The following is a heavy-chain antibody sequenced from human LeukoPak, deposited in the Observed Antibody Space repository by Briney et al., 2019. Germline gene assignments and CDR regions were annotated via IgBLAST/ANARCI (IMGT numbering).Heavy chain of an antibody. CDR1: GFTFSGYG. J-gene: IGHJ4*02. V-gene: IGHV3-30*02. CDR3: ANTMTSRYYFHF. CDR2: IQYDGSNK. Sequence: GGSLRLSCAASGFTFSGYGMHWVRQAPGKGLEWVAFIQYDGSNKYYADSVKGRFTISRDNAKNSLYLQMSSLRAEDTAVYYCANTMTSRYYFHFWGQGTLVTVSS. D-gene: IGHD4-11*01.